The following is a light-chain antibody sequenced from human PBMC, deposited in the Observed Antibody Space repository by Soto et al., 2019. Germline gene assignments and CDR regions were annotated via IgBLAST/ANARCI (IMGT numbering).Light chain of an antibody. CDR2: SDN. CDR3: AAWDDSLHGPMM. V-gene: IGLV1-44*01. J-gene: IGLJ3*02. CDR1: SSNIGSNT. Sequence: QPVLTQPPSASGAPGQRVTISCSGSSSNIGSNTVNWYHQLPGTAPKLLIYSDNQRPSGVPDRFSGSKSGTSASLAISGLQSEDEADYYCAAWDDSLHGPMMFGGGTQLTVL.